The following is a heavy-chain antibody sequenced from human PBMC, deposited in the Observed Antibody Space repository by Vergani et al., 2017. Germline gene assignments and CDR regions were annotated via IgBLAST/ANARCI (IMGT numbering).Heavy chain of an antibody. CDR3: ARDLPAGSGSYRAYWFDP. D-gene: IGHD3-10*01. CDR1: GGTFSSYA. J-gene: IGHJ5*02. CDR2: IIPIFGTA. Sequence: QVQLVQSGAEVKKPGSSVKVSCKASGGTFSSYAISWVRQAPGQGLEWMGGIIPIFGTANYGQKFQGRVTITANESTSTAYMELSSLRSEDTAVYYCARDLPAGSGSYRAYWFDPWGQGTLVTVSS. V-gene: IGHV1-69*01.